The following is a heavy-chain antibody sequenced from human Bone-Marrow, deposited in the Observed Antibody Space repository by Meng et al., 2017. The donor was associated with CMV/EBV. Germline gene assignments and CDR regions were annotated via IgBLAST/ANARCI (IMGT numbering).Heavy chain of an antibody. CDR1: VGTIGSSSYD. V-gene: IGHV4-39*01. CDR2: IYYSGST. CDR3: ASNVYNGRY. Sequence: GSLRLSFTVTVGTIGSSSYDWGWIRQPPGKGLEWIRSIYYSGSTYYNPSLKNQVTISVDTSKNQFSLKLSSVTAADTAVYYCASNVYNGRYWGQGTLVTVSS. D-gene: IGHD5-24*01. J-gene: IGHJ4*02.